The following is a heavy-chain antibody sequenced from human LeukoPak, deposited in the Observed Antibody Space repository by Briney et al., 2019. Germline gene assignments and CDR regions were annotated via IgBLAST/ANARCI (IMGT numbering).Heavy chain of an antibody. Sequence: GESLKISCKGSGYSFTNYWIGWVRQMPAKGLEWMGIIYPGDSDTRYSPSFQGQVTISADKSISTAYPQWSSLKASDTAMYYCARRGYYDSSGYYSGDAFDIWGQGTMVTVSA. D-gene: IGHD3-22*01. CDR3: ARRGYYDSSGYYSGDAFDI. CDR2: IYPGDSDT. J-gene: IGHJ3*02. CDR1: GYSFTNYW. V-gene: IGHV5-51*01.